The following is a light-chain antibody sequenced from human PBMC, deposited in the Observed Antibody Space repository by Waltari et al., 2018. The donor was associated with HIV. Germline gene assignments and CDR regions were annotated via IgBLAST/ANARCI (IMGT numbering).Light chain of an antibody. Sequence: QSVLTQPHSVSGAPGQRVTISCTGSSSNIGAGYDVHWYQQLPGTAPKPLICGNSNLPSGAPVRFSGSKAGTSASLAVTGLQAEDESDYYCQSYDSSLRGWVFGGGTKLTVL. V-gene: IGLV1-40*01. CDR2: GNS. CDR1: SSNIGAGYD. J-gene: IGLJ3*02. CDR3: QSYDSSLRGWV.